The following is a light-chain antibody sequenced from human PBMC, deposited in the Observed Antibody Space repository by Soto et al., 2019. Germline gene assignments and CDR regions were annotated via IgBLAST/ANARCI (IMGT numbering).Light chain of an antibody. CDR2: EGS. CDR3: CSYAGSSTPHVV. V-gene: IGLV2-23*01. CDR1: SSDVGSYNL. Sequence: QSALTQPASVSGSPGQSITISCTGTSSDVGSYNLVSWYQQHPGKAPKLMIYEGSKRPSGVPNRFSGSKSGNTASLTISGLQAEDEADYYCCSYAGSSTPHVVFGGGTKVTVL. J-gene: IGLJ2*01.